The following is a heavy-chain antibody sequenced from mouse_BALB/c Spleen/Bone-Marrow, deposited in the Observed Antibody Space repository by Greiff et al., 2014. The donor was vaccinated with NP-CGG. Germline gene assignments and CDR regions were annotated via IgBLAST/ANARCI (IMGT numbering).Heavy chain of an antibody. CDR2: ISSGSSTI. V-gene: IGHV5-17*02. Sequence: EVQLVESGGGLVQPGGSRKLSCAASGFTFSSFGMHWVRQAPEKGLEWVAYISSGSSTIYYADTVKGRFTISRDNPKNTLFLQMTSLRFEDTAMYYCARYGYYDAMDYWGQGTSVTVSS. CDR1: GFTFSSFG. D-gene: IGHD2-2*01. J-gene: IGHJ4*01. CDR3: ARYGYYDAMDY.